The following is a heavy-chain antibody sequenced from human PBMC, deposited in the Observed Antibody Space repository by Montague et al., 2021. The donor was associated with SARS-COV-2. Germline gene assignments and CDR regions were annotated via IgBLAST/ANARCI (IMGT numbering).Heavy chain of an antibody. D-gene: IGHD2-21*02. CDR2: TYYRSKWYN. J-gene: IGHJ2*01. Sequence: CAISGDSVSSNIATWNWIRQSPSSGLEWLGRTYYRSKWYNDYAVSVKSRVIINPDTSNNRISLQLNSVTPEDTAVYYCARAYCGGDCYFYWYFDLWGRGTLVTVSS. CDR1: GDSVSSNIAT. V-gene: IGHV6-1*01. CDR3: ARAYCGGDCYFYWYFDL.